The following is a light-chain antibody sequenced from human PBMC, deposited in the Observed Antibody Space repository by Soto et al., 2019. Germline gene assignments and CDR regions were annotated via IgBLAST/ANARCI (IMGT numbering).Light chain of an antibody. CDR1: SSSIGGKS. Sequence: SVLTQLHTASPAPGQKGTISCSGSSSSIGGKSVSWYQQHPGTAPNLIIYDDTKRPSWIPHRFSGSNSGTSASLGITGFQTGDEAEYYCGSWDSSLSAYVFGTGTKFTVL. V-gene: IGLV1-51*01. CDR3: GSWDSSLSAYV. J-gene: IGLJ1*01. CDR2: DDT.